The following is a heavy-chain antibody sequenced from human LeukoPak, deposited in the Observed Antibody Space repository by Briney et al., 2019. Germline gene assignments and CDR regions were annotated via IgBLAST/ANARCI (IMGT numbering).Heavy chain of an antibody. CDR2: IYYSGST. CDR3: ARATRGCCSSTSCYGRVYYYYYGMDV. J-gene: IGHJ6*04. D-gene: IGHD2-2*01. CDR1: GGSISSYY. Sequence: SETLSLTCTVSGGSISSYYWSWIRQPPGKGLEWIGYIYYSGSTNYNPSLKSRVTISVDTSKNQFSLKLSSVTAADTAVYYCARATRGCCSSTSCYGRVYYYYYGMDVWGKGTTVTVSS. V-gene: IGHV4-59*01.